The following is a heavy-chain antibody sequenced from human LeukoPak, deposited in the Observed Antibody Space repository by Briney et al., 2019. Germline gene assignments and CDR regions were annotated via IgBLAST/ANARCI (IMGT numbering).Heavy chain of an antibody. D-gene: IGHD3-10*01. V-gene: IGHV3-23*01. CDR1: GFTFSNFA. Sequence: GGSLRLSCAASGFTFSNFAMNWVRRAPGKGLEWVSTISGSGDGKYYADSVKGRLTISRDNSKNTLFLQMSSLSADDTALYYCAKGRLQEGTVFRGVITPVDYWGQGTLVTVTS. J-gene: IGHJ4*02. CDR3: AKGRLQEGTVFRGVITPVDY. CDR2: ISGSGDGK.